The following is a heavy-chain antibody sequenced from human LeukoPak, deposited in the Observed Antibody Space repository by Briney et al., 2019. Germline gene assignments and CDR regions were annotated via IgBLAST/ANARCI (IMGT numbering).Heavy chain of an antibody. V-gene: IGHV3-7*04. Sequence: GGSLRLSCAASGFTFSSYWMSWVRQATGKGPEWVANINQDGSEKYYVDSVKGRFTISRDNAKKSLYLQMNSLRAEDTAVYYCARLYYDSSGYHYTIFDYWGQGTLVTVSS. J-gene: IGHJ4*02. CDR2: INQDGSEK. CDR3: ARLYYDSSGYHYTIFDY. D-gene: IGHD3-22*01. CDR1: GFTFSSYW.